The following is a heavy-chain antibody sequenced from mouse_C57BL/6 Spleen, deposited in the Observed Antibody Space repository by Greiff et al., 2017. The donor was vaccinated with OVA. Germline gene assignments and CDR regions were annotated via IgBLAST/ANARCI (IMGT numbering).Heavy chain of an antibody. CDR1: GYAFSSSW. CDR3: ARWGYGSSSWYFDV. D-gene: IGHD1-1*01. CDR2: IYPGDGDT. V-gene: IGHV1-82*01. Sequence: VQLQQSGPELVKPGASVKISCKASGYAFSSSWMNWVKQRPGQGLEWIGRIYPGDGDTNYNGKFKGKATLTADKSSSTAYMQLSSLTSEDSAVYFCARWGYGSSSWYFDVWGTGTTVTVSS. J-gene: IGHJ1*03.